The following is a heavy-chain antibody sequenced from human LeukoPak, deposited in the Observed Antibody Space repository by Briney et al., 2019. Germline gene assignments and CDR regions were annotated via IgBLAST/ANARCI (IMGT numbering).Heavy chain of an antibody. D-gene: IGHD3-3*01. Sequence: GGSLRLSCAASGFTFSSYAMHWVRQAPGKGLEWVAVISYDGSNKYYADSVKGRFTISRDNSKNTLYLQMNSLRAEDTAVYYCAKEELIDFWGGNRVYFDYWGQGTLVTVSS. V-gene: IGHV3-30-3*01. J-gene: IGHJ4*02. CDR2: ISYDGSNK. CDR1: GFTFSSYA. CDR3: AKEELIDFWGGNRVYFDY.